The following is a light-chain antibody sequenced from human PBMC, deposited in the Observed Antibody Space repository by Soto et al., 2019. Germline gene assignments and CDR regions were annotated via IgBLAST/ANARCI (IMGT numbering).Light chain of an antibody. J-gene: IGKJ2*01. V-gene: IGKV3-20*01. CDR3: QQYVSSPRYT. CDR1: QSVSATY. Sequence: EIVWTQSPGPLSLSPGERATLSCRASQSVSATYLAWYRQKPGQAPRLLIYGASNRATGIPDRFTGSGSGTDFTLTISRLEPEDIAVYFCQQYVSSPRYTFGQGTQLEIK. CDR2: GAS.